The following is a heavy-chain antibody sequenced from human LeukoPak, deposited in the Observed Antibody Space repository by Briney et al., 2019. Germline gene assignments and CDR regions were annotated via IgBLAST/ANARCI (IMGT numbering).Heavy chain of an antibody. J-gene: IGHJ3*02. CDR3: ARPYSRSSIDGFDI. D-gene: IGHD6-6*01. CDR1: GYSFSAYY. CDR2: LNLDRGDS. V-gene: IGHV1-2*02. Sequence: GASVKVSCEASGYSFSAYYMVWVRQAPGRGLEWMGWLNLDRGDSNLEQKFQGRITMTRDKPISTAYLELSSLTSDDTAVYYCARPYSRSSIDGFDIWGQGTMVAVSS.